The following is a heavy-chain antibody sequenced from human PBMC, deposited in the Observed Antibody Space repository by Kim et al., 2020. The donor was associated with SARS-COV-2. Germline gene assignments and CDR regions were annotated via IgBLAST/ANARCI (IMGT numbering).Heavy chain of an antibody. CDR3: AKVGATHPWDAFDI. Sequence: GGSLRLSCAASGFTFDDYAMHWVRQAPGKGLEWVSGISWNSGSIGYADSVKGRFTISRDNAKNSLYLQMNSLRAEDTALYYCAKVGATHPWDAFDIWGQGTMVTVSS. CDR1: GFTFDDYA. D-gene: IGHD1-26*01. V-gene: IGHV3-9*01. CDR2: ISWNSGSI. J-gene: IGHJ3*02.